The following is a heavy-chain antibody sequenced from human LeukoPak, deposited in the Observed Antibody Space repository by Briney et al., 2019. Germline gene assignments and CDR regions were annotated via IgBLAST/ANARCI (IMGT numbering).Heavy chain of an antibody. CDR2: INHRGNA. Sequence: SETLSLTCAVYGGSFSGVYWSWIRQPPGKGLEWIGEINHRGNANYNPSLKSRVTISVDTSKNQFSLKLSSVTAADTAVYYCARGRPVTGTPTPRSGWFDPWGQGTLVTVSS. CDR1: GGSFSGVY. CDR3: ARGRPVTGTPTPRSGWFDP. V-gene: IGHV4-34*01. D-gene: IGHD3-10*01. J-gene: IGHJ5*02.